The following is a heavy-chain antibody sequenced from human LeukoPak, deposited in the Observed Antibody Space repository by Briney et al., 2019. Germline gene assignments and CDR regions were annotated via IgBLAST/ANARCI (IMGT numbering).Heavy chain of an antibody. V-gene: IGHV1-18*01. D-gene: IGHD3-9*01. CDR2: ISAYNGNT. CDR1: GYTFTSYG. J-gene: IGHJ4*02. Sequence: ASVTVSCKASGYTFTSYGISWVRQAPGQGLEWMGWISAYNGNTNYAQKLQGRVTMTTDTSTSTAYMELRSLRSDDTAVYYCARDPGLTGYYSSDYWGQGTLVTVSS. CDR3: ARDPGLTGYYSSDY.